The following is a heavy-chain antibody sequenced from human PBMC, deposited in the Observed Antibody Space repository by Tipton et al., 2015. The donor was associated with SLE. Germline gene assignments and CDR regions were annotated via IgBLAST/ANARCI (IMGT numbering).Heavy chain of an antibody. J-gene: IGHJ5*02. CDR2: IYYSGST. Sequence: TLSLTCTISGGSISSYYWSWIRQPPGKGLEWIGYIYYSGSTNYNPSLKSRVAISVDTSKNQFSLKVNSVTAADTAVYYCARGSPFMEWERNWFDPWGQGTLVTVSS. V-gene: IGHV4-59*01. D-gene: IGHD3-3*01. CDR1: GGSISSYY. CDR3: ARGSPFMEWERNWFDP.